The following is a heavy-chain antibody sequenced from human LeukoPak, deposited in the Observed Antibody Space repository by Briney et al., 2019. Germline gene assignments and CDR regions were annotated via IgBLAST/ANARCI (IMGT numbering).Heavy chain of an antibody. CDR2: IYPDDSDA. V-gene: IGHV5-51*01. CDR3: ARQGYCSSTSCYVDF. CDR1: GYIFTTYW. Sequence: GESLKISCKASGYIFTTYWLAWVRQMPGKGLEWMGIIYPDDSDARYRPSFQGQVTISADKSISTAYLQWSSLKASDTAMYYCARQGYCSSTSCYVDFWGQGTLVTVSS. D-gene: IGHD2-2*01. J-gene: IGHJ4*02.